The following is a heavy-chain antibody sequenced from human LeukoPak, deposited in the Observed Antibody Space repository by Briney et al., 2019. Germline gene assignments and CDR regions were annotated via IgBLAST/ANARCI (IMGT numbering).Heavy chain of an antibody. Sequence: SETLSLTCTVSGDSISSSGYYWGWIRRPPGKGLEWIGSIYYSGSTYYNPSLKSRVTISVDTSKNQFSLKLSSVTAADTAVYYCARLGVVVAATQIDYWGQGTLATVSS. CDR1: GDSISSSGYY. D-gene: IGHD2-15*01. V-gene: IGHV4-39*01. J-gene: IGHJ4*02. CDR2: IYYSGST. CDR3: ARLGVVVAATQIDY.